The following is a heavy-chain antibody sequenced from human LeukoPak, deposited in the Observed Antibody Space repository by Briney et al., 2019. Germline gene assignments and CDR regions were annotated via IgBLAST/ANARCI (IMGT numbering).Heavy chain of an antibody. CDR1: GFTFSNAW. CDR3: TTVVSVAGTEELAFFDY. Sequence: GGSLRLSCAASGFTFSNAWMSWVRQAPGKGVEWVGRIKSKTDGGTTDYAAPVKGRFTISRDDSKITLYLQMNSLKTEDTAVYDCTTVVSVAGTEELAFFDYWGQGTLVTVSS. V-gene: IGHV3-15*01. CDR2: IKSKTDGGTT. J-gene: IGHJ4*02. D-gene: IGHD6-19*01.